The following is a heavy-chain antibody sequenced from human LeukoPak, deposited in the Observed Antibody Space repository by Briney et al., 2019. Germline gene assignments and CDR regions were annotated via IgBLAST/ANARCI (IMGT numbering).Heavy chain of an antibody. CDR3: ARVVSRYYDSSGYEDY. D-gene: IGHD3-22*01. V-gene: IGHV1-18*01. CDR2: ISAYNGNT. Sequence: ASVKVSCKASGYTFTSYGISWVRQAPGQGLEWMGWISAYNGNTNYAQKLRGRVTMTTDTSTSTAYMELRSLRSDDTAVYYCARVVSRYYDSSGYEDYWGQGTLVTVSS. CDR1: GYTFTSYG. J-gene: IGHJ4*02.